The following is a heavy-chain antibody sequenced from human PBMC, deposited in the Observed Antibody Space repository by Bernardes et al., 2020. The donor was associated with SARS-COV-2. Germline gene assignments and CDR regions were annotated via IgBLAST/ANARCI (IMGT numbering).Heavy chain of an antibody. Sequence: SVKVSCKASGGTFSSYAISWVRQAPGQGLEWMGGIIPIFGTANYAQKFQGRVTITADESTSTAYMELSSLRSEDTAVYYCARAYYYDSSGYSLWYFDLWGRGTLVTVSS. J-gene: IGHJ2*01. V-gene: IGHV1-69*13. D-gene: IGHD3-22*01. CDR2: IIPIFGTA. CDR1: GGTFSSYA. CDR3: ARAYYYDSSGYSLWYFDL.